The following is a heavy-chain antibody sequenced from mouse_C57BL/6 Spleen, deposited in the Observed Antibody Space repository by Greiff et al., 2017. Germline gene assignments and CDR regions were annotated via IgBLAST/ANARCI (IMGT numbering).Heavy chain of an antibody. J-gene: IGHJ4*01. CDR3: ARRYGNPYAMDY. Sequence: EVKVVESGGGLVKPGGSLKLSCAASGFTFSDYGMHWVRQAPEKGLEWVAYISSGSSTIYYADTVKGRFTISRDNAKNTLFLQMTSLRSEDTAMYYCARRYGNPYAMDYWGQGTSVTVSS. V-gene: IGHV5-17*01. CDR1: GFTFSDYG. D-gene: IGHD2-10*02. CDR2: ISSGSSTI.